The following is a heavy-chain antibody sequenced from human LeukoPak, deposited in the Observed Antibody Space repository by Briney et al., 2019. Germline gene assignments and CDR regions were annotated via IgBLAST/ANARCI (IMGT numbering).Heavy chain of an antibody. CDR1: GFTFSNYA. V-gene: IGHV3-30*04. CDR2: ISYDGSNE. Sequence: GGSLRLSCAASGFTFSNYAMNWVRQAPGKGLDWVAVISYDGSNEFYADSVKGRFTISRDNSKNTMYLQMNSLRTEDTAVYYCARDSGLINWYSDYSGQGTLVTVSS. D-gene: IGHD1-1*01. J-gene: IGHJ4*02. CDR3: ARDSGLINWYSDY.